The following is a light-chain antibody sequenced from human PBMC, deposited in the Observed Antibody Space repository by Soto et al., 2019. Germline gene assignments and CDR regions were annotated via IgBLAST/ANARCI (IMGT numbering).Light chain of an antibody. Sequence: EIVLTQSPATLSLSPGERATLSCRASQSVRSYLAWYQQKPGQAPRLLIYDASNRATGIPARFSGSGSGTDFTLTISSLEPEDFATYSCQQYNTYPFSFGQGTKLGIK. V-gene: IGKV3-11*01. CDR1: QSVRSY. CDR2: DAS. J-gene: IGKJ2*03. CDR3: QQYNTYPFS.